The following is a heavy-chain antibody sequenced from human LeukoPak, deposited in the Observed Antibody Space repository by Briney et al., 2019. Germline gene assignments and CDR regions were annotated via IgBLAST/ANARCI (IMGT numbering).Heavy chain of an antibody. J-gene: IGHJ4*02. CDR1: GFTFSNYG. Sequence: GRSLRLSCTASGFTFSNYGMHWVRQAPGKGLEWVAVISYDGSNEYYADSVKGRFTISRDNSKNTLFLQMNSLRPEDTAVYHCAKVALFSGYYPPLDYWGQGTLVTVSS. CDR3: AKVALFSGYYPPLDY. D-gene: IGHD3-22*01. V-gene: IGHV3-30*18. CDR2: ISYDGSNE.